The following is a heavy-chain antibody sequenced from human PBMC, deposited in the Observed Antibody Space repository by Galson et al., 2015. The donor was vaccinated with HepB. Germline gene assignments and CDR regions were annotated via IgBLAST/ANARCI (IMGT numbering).Heavy chain of an antibody. Sequence: SVKVSCKASGGTFSSYAISWVRQAPGQGLEWMGGIIPIFGTANYAQKFQGRVTITADESTSTAYMELSSLRSEDTAVYYCARAGAVAESSYYYYYYYYMDVWGKGTTVTVSS. D-gene: IGHD2-21*01. CDR3: ARAGAVAESSYYYYYYYYMDV. CDR1: GGTFSSYA. V-gene: IGHV1-69*13. CDR2: IIPIFGTA. J-gene: IGHJ6*03.